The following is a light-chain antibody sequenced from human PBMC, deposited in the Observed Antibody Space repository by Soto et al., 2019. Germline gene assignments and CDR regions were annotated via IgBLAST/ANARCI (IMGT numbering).Light chain of an antibody. Sequence: IQLTQSPPSLSASVGDRVTITCRASQGVSSSLAWYHQQPGKAPKLLIYAATTLRSGVPSRFSGSGSGTDFTLTINSLQPEDFATYYRQQLHSYPFTFGQGTRLEIK. CDR1: QGVSSS. CDR2: AAT. CDR3: QQLHSYPFT. J-gene: IGKJ5*01. V-gene: IGKV1-9*01.